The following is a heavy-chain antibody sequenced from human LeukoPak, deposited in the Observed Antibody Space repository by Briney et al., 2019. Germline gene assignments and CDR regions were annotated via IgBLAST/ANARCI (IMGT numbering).Heavy chain of an antibody. D-gene: IGHD2-15*01. CDR3: ARDVAGYCSGGSCYSLYYFDY. CDR1: GFTFSSYS. J-gene: IGHJ4*02. CDR2: ISSSSSYI. Sequence: GGSLRLSCAASGFTFSSYSMNWVRQAPGKGLEWVSSISSSSSYIYYADSVKGRFTISRDNAKNSLYLQMNSLRAEDTALYYCARDVAGYCSGGSCYSLYYFDYWGQGTLVTVSS. V-gene: IGHV3-21*04.